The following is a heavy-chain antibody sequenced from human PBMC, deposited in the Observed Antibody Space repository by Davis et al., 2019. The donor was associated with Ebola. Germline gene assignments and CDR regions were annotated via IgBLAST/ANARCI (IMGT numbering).Heavy chain of an antibody. CDR1: GFTFSIHW. CDR2: INQDGSEK. D-gene: IGHD5-18*01. CDR3: TRVTSYGSY. Sequence: GESLKISCAASGFTFSIHWMSWVRQAPGKGLEWVANINQDGSEKYYVDSVKGRFTISRDNAKNSLFLHMHSLRAEDTALYYCTRVTSYGSYWGQGTLVTVSS. J-gene: IGHJ4*02. V-gene: IGHV3-7*01.